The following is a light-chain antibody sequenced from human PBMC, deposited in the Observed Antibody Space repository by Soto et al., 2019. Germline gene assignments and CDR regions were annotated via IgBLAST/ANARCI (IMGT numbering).Light chain of an antibody. Sequence: DLQMTQSPSTLSASVGDRVTISCRASQSLDKWLAWYQHKPGTAPKLLIYKASTLDSGVPSRFSGSGSGTEFILTISSLQPEDFATYYCQQYKSYSVTFGGGTTVEIK. J-gene: IGKJ4*01. CDR3: QQYKSYSVT. V-gene: IGKV1-5*03. CDR1: QSLDKW. CDR2: KAS.